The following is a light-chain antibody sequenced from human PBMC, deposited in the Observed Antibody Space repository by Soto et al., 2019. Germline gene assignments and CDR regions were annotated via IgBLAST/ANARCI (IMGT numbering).Light chain of an antibody. CDR3: QQYNSRRT. CDR1: QSLSSW. V-gene: IGKV1-5*01. Sequence: DIQMTQSPSTLSASVGDRVTITCRASQSLSSWLAWYHQKPGKAPKLLIYDASSLESGVPSRFSGSGSGTEFTLTISSLQPDDFATYYCQQYNSRRTFGQGTKVEIK. J-gene: IGKJ1*01. CDR2: DAS.